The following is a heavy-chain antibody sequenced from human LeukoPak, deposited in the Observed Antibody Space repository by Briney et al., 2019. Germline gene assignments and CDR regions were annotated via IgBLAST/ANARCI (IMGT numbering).Heavy chain of an antibody. J-gene: IGHJ4*03. Sequence: GGSLRLSCAASGFTVSSNYMSWVRQAPGKGLEWVSVIYSGGTTYYADSVKGRFTISRDNSKNTLYLQMSSLRAEDTAVYYCARLTVTYYFDYWGQGTTVTVSS. CDR3: ARLTVTYYFDY. V-gene: IGHV3-53*01. CDR1: GFTVSSNY. D-gene: IGHD4-17*01. CDR2: IYSGGTT.